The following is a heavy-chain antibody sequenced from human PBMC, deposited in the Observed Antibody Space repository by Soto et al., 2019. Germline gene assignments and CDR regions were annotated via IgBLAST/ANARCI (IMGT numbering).Heavy chain of an antibody. CDR3: ERAHFDYYYYGIDV. V-gene: IGHV1-2*04. Sequence: GASVKVSCKASGYTFTGYYMHWVRQAPGQGLEWMGWINPNSGGTNYAQKFQGWVTMTRDTSISTAYMELSRLRSDDTAVYYCERAHFDYYYYGIDVWGQGTTVTVSS. CDR1: GYTFTGYY. CDR2: INPNSGGT. J-gene: IGHJ6*02.